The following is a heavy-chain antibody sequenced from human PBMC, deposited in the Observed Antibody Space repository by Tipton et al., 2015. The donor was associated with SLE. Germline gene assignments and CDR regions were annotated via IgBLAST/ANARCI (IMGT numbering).Heavy chain of an antibody. V-gene: IGHV4-59*01. CDR1: GGSISNYY. D-gene: IGHD2/OR15-2a*01. CDR2: IFYSGST. CDR3: ARGPAVTTYYYYYYYMDV. Sequence: LRLSCTVSGGSISNYYWNWIRQPPGKGLEWIGYIFYSGSTNYNPSLKSRVTISVDTSKNQFSLKLKSVTAADTAVYYCARGPAVTTYYYYYYYMDVWGKGTTVTVSS. J-gene: IGHJ6*03.